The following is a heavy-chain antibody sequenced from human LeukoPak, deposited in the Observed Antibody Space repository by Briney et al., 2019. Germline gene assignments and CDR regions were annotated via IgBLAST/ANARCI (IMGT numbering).Heavy chain of an antibody. V-gene: IGHV4-4*07. Sequence: SETLSLTRAVSGYSPSSSYSWGWIRQPPGKGLEWIGRLNTSGRTNYNPPLKSRVTMSVDTSKNQFSLKLSSVTAADTAVYYCARDRYFYDSSGYYLFDYWGQGTLVTVSS. D-gene: IGHD3-22*01. CDR1: GYSPSSSYS. CDR3: ARDRYFYDSSGYYLFDY. CDR2: LNTSGRT. J-gene: IGHJ4*02.